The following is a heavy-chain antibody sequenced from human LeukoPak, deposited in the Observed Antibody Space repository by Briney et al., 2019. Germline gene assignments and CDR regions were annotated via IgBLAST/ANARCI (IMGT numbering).Heavy chain of an antibody. CDR1: GGTFSSYA. Sequence: SVKVSCKASGGTFSSYAISWVRQAPGQGLEWMGRIIPILGIANYAQKFQGRVTITADKSTSTAYMELSSLRSEDTAVYYCARVSVPERLTYYYYGMDVWGQGTTVTVSS. D-gene: IGHD1-1*01. J-gene: IGHJ6*02. V-gene: IGHV1-69*04. CDR2: IIPILGIA. CDR3: ARVSVPERLTYYYYGMDV.